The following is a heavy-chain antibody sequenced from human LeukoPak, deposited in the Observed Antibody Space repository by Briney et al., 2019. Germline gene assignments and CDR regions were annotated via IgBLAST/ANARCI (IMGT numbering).Heavy chain of an antibody. J-gene: IGHJ3*02. V-gene: IGHV3-7*01. D-gene: IGHD3-3*01. CDR3: ARPNNFSSRDGFDI. Sequence: GGSLKLSCAASGFNIRTYYMTWVRQAPGKGLEWVANMAQDGGVTYYVDSVKGRFTISRDNSKNSLYLRMNSLRVEDTAMYYCARPNNFSSRDGFDIWGQGTMVTVSP. CDR2: MAQDGGVT. CDR1: GFNIRTYY.